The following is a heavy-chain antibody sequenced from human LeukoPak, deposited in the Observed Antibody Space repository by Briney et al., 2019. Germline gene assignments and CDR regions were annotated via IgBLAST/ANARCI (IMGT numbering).Heavy chain of an antibody. V-gene: IGHV4-59*01. J-gene: IGHJ6*03. CDR2: IYYSGNT. CDR3: ARGGPRLYYYYMDV. CDR1: GGSISSYY. D-gene: IGHD3-22*01. Sequence: PSETLSLTCTVSGGSISSYYWSWIRQPPGKGLEWIGYIYYSGNTHYNPSLKSRVTISVDTSKNQFSLNLRSVTAADTAMYYCARGGPRLYYYYMDVWGKGTTVTISS.